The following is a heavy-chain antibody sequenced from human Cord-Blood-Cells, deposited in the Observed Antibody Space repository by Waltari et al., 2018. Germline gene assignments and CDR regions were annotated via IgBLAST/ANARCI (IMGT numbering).Heavy chain of an antibody. Sequence: QVQLVQSGAAVKKPGSSVKVSCKASGGTFSSYAISWVRQAPGQGLEWMGRSIPILGIANYTQKFQGRVTITADKSTSTAYMGLSSLRSEDTGVYYCARGFNASAAGAFDIWGQGTMVTVSS. CDR2: SIPILGIA. J-gene: IGHJ3*02. CDR1: GGTFSSYA. CDR3: ARGFNASAAGAFDI. V-gene: IGHV1-69*09. D-gene: IGHD6-13*01.